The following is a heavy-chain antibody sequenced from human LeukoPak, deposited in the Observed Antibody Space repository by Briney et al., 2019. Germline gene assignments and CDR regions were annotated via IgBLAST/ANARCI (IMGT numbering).Heavy chain of an antibody. CDR1: GFTFSSYA. D-gene: IGHD5-18*01. Sequence: GGSLRLSCAASGFTFSSYAMSWVRQAPGKGLEWVSAISGSGGSTYYADSVKGRFTISRDNSKNTLYLQMNSLRAEDTAVCYCAKDDRGYSYGTHFDYWGQGTLVTVSS. V-gene: IGHV3-23*01. CDR2: ISGSGGST. J-gene: IGHJ4*02. CDR3: AKDDRGYSYGTHFDY.